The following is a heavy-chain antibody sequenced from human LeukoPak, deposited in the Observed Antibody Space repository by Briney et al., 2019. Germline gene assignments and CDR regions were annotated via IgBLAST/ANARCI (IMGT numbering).Heavy chain of an antibody. CDR2: IYTSGST. Sequence: SQTLSLTCTVSGGSISSGSYYWSWIRQPAGKGPEWIGRIYTSGSTNYNPSLKSRVTISVDTSKNQFSLKLSSVTAADTAVYYCARDKGYCSGGSCYPRVGYYYYYYMDVWGKGTTVTVSS. J-gene: IGHJ6*03. V-gene: IGHV4-61*02. CDR1: GGSISSGSYY. D-gene: IGHD2-15*01. CDR3: ARDKGYCSGGSCYPRVGYYYYYYMDV.